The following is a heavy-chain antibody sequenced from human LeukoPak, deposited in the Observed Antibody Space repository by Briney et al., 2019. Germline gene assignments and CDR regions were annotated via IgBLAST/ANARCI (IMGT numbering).Heavy chain of an antibody. CDR1: GFTFTNYA. CDR3: AKLPAAGGDYVYMDF. Sequence: PGGSLRLSCAASGFTFTNYAMTWVRQAPGKGLEWVSAIARSGGYTYYADSVRGRFTISRDNSKNTLYLQMSSLRAEDTAVYYCAKLPAAGGDYVYMDFWGQGTLVTVSS. D-gene: IGHD3-16*01. V-gene: IGHV3-23*01. CDR2: IARSGGYT. J-gene: IGHJ4*02.